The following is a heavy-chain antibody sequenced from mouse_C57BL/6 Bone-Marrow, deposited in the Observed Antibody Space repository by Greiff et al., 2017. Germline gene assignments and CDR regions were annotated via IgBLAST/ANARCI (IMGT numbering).Heavy chain of an antibody. J-gene: IGHJ3*01. V-gene: IGHV1-64*01. CDR3: ARADVYYNKGAWFAY. CDR2: IHPNSGST. D-gene: IGHD2-5*01. Sequence: QVHVKQPGAELVKPGASVKLSCKASGYTFTSYWMHWVKQRPGQGLEWIGMIHPNSGSTNYNEKFKSKATLTVDKSSSTAYMQLSSLTSEYSAVYYCARADVYYNKGAWFAYWGQGTLVTVSA. CDR1: GYTFTSYW.